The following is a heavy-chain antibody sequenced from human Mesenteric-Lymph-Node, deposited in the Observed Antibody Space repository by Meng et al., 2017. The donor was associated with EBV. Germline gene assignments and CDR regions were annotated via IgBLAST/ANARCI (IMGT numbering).Heavy chain of an antibody. J-gene: IGHJ4*02. CDR2: IIPLFGPP. CDR3: ARDRDAYNYYFDY. CDR1: GDTFSTYA. Sequence: VKLVPSGDEVKSTGSLVKVSSKTAGDTFSTYAITSVRQAPGQGPEWMGGIIPLFGPPNYAQKFQGRVTIIADESTNTAYMELSSLRSEDTAVYYCARDRDAYNYYFDYWGQGTLVTVSS. D-gene: IGHD5-24*01. V-gene: IGHV1-69*01.